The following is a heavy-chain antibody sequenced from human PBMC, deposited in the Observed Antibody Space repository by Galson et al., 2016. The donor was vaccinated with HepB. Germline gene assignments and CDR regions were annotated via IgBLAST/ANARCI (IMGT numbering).Heavy chain of an antibody. V-gene: IGHV3-74*01. D-gene: IGHD5-24*01. Sequence: SLRLSCATSGFTYSTYWMHWVRQTPGKGLVWVSLINSDGSATISYADSVKGRFTVSRDNAKNSLYLQLNSLRPEDTAFYYCATGDRWRYFAHWGQGTQVTVSS. J-gene: IGHJ4*02. CDR2: INSDGSATI. CDR3: ATGDRWRYFAH. CDR1: GFTYSTYW.